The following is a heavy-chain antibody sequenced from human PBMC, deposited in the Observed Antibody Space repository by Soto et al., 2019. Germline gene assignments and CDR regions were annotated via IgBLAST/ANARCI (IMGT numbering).Heavy chain of an antibody. CDR1: GGSISSYY. V-gene: IGHV4-59*12. Sequence: PSETLSLTCSVSGGSISSYYWSWIRQPPGKGVEWIGYIYYSGSTNYNPSLKSRVTISVDTSKNQFSLKLSSVTAADTAVYYCARLPQLVRGYFDYWGQGTLVTVSS. CDR2: IYYSGST. D-gene: IGHD6-13*01. CDR3: ARLPQLVRGYFDY. J-gene: IGHJ4*02.